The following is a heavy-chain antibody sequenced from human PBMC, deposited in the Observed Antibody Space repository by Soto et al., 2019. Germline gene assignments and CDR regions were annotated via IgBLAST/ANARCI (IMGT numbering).Heavy chain of an antibody. CDR3: ARGHNGGHQGDI. J-gene: IGHJ3*02. CDR1: GGSISSYY. Sequence: QVQLQESGPGLVKPSETLSLTCTVSGGSISSYYWSWIRQPPGKGLEWIGFIYYTGSTNYNPSLRSRVTILVHTSKNQFSLKLYSVTAADTAVYYCARGHNGGHQGDILGQGTMVTVSS. V-gene: IGHV4-59*01. D-gene: IGHD4-17*01. CDR2: IYYTGST.